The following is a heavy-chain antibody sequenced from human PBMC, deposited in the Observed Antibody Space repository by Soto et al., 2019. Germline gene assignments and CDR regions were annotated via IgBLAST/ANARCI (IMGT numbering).Heavy chain of an antibody. D-gene: IGHD2-15*01. CDR2: ISAYNGNT. V-gene: IGHV1-18*01. Sequence: GASVKVSCKASGYTFTSYGISWARQAPGQGLEWMGWISAYNGNTNYAQKLQGRVTMTTDTSTSTAYMELRSLRSDDTAVYYCARGCSGGSCKSGRILDYWGQGTLVTVPQ. CDR1: GYTFTSYG. J-gene: IGHJ4*02. CDR3: ARGCSGGSCKSGRILDY.